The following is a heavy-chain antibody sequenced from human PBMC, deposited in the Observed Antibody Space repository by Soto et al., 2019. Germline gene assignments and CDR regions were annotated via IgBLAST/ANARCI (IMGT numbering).Heavy chain of an antibody. CDR2: ISSSSSTI. Sequence: GGSLRLSCAASGFTFSSYSMNWVRQAPGKGLEWVSYISSSSSTIYYADSVKGRFTISRDNAKNSLYLQMNSLRDEDTAVYYCARDAGHYDFWSGYYALDYYYYGMDVWGQGTTVTVSS. CDR3: ARDAGHYDFWSGYYALDYYYYGMDV. D-gene: IGHD3-3*01. CDR1: GFTFSSYS. J-gene: IGHJ6*02. V-gene: IGHV3-48*02.